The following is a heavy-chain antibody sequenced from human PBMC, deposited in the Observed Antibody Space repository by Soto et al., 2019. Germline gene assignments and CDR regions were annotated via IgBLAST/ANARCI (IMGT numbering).Heavy chain of an antibody. CDR3: AKLRGAGGHFDY. J-gene: IGHJ4*02. Sequence: PGGSLRLSCAVSGFSFSSYAMCWVRQGPGKGLEWVAVVSIGGSTHYADSVRGRFTISRDNSKNTLSLQMNSLTAEDTAVYFCAKLRGAGGHFDYWGQGALVTVSS. CDR2: VSIGGST. CDR1: GFSFSSYA. D-gene: IGHD1-26*01. V-gene: IGHV3-23*01.